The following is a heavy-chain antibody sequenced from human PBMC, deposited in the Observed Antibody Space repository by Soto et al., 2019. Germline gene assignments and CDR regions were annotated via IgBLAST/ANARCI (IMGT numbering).Heavy chain of an antibody. CDR1: GYSFTSYW. CDR3: ARFPTVVTYYYYGMDV. D-gene: IGHD4-17*01. CDR2: IDPSDSYT. Sequence: PGESLKISCKGSGYSFTSYWISWVRQMPGKGLEWMGRIDPSDSYTNYSPSFQGHVTISADKSISTAYLQWSSLKASDTAMYYCARFPTVVTYYYYGMDVWGQGTTVTVSS. V-gene: IGHV5-10-1*01. J-gene: IGHJ6*02.